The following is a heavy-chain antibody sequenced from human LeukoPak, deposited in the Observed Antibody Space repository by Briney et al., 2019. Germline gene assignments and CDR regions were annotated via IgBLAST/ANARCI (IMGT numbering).Heavy chain of an antibody. J-gene: IGHJ4*02. Sequence: PGGSLRLSCAASGFTFNNFDMSWVRQAPGKGLEWVSGISGSGGSPYYADSVKGRFTISRDNSKNTLYLQMNNLRAEDTAVYYCARTPWMVGASYFFDYWGQGTLVSVSS. D-gene: IGHD1-26*01. CDR1: GFTFNNFD. V-gene: IGHV3-23*01. CDR2: ISGSGGSP. CDR3: ARTPWMVGASYFFDY.